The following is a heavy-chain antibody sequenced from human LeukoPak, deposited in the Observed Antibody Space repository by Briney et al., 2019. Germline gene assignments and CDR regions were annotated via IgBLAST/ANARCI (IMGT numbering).Heavy chain of an antibody. CDR3: VSDGGVSGYDLLDY. J-gene: IGHJ4*02. CDR2: INQDGSKE. D-gene: IGHD5-12*01. CDR1: GFAFSDYW. Sequence: TGGSLRLSCAASGFAFSDYWMTWVRQAPGKGLEWVAHINQDGSKEHYMDSVKARFTISRDNAKNSLSLQMNSLGAEDTAVYYCVSDGGVSGYDLLDYWGQGTLVTVSS. V-gene: IGHV3-7*01.